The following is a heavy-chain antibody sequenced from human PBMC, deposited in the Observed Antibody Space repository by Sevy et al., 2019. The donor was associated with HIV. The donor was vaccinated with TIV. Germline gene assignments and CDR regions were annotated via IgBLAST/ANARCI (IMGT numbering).Heavy chain of an antibody. Sequence: GGSLRLSCAASGFTFSSYGMHWVRQAPGKGLEWVAVIWYDGSNKYYADSVKGRFTISRDNSKNTLYLQMNSLRAEDTAVYYCARDGDYGDYLSYFDYWGQGTLVTVSS. CDR3: ARDGDYGDYLSYFDY. CDR1: GFTFSSYG. J-gene: IGHJ4*02. CDR2: IWYDGSNK. D-gene: IGHD4-17*01. V-gene: IGHV3-33*01.